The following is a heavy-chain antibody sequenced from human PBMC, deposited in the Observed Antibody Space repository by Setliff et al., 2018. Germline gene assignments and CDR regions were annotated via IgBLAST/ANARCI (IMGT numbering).Heavy chain of an antibody. D-gene: IGHD2-8*02. CDR2: INVGGGST. CDR3: SRLVRYCTARTCQTASGAEI. CDR1: GYTFTRYY. J-gene: IGHJ4*02. V-gene: IGHV1-46*01. Sequence: VSCKASGYTFTRYYMFWVRQAPGQGLEWRGIINVGGGSTPYAQKPQGRDTMTTDTSTSTAYMELRSLTPDDTAVYYCSRLVRYCTARTCQTASGAEIWGQGTLVTVSS.